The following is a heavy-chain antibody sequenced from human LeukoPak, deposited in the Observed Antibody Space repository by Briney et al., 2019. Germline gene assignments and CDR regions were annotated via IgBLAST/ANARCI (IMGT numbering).Heavy chain of an antibody. Sequence: ASVKVSCKASGYTFTGYYMHWVRQAPGQGLEWMGWINPNSGGTNYAQKFQGRVTMTRDTSISTAYMELSRLRSDDTAVYYCARDHEYSSSWFSDAFDIWGPGTMVTVSS. CDR1: GYTFTGYY. V-gene: IGHV1-2*02. J-gene: IGHJ3*02. CDR2: INPNSGGT. D-gene: IGHD6-13*01. CDR3: ARDHEYSSSWFSDAFDI.